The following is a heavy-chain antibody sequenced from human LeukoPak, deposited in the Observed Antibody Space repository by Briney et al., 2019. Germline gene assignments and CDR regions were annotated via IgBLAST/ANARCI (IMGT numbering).Heavy chain of an antibody. V-gene: IGHV1-2*02. D-gene: IGHD4-17*01. J-gene: IGHJ3*02. Sequence: ASVKVSCKASGYTFTGYYMHWVRQAPGQGLEWMGWINPNTGGTDYAQSFQGRVTMTRDTSIRTSYMELARLRSDDTAVYYCARSLDYGDPNVFDIWGQGTLVTVSS. CDR2: INPNTGGT. CDR3: ARSLDYGDPNVFDI. CDR1: GYTFTGYY.